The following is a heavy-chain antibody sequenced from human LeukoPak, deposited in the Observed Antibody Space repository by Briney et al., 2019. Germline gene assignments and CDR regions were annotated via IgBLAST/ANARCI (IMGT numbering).Heavy chain of an antibody. D-gene: IGHD2-2*01. CDR3: ARDCSSTSCYSWHYYYYGMDV. J-gene: IGHJ6*02. CDR2: ISAYNGNT. V-gene: IGHV1-18*01. Sequence: ASVKLSYKASGYTFTSYGISWVRQAPGQGLEWMGWISAYNGNTNYAQKLQGRVTMTTDTSTSTAYMELRSLRSDDTAVYYSARDCSSTSCYSWHYYYYGMDVWGQGTTVTVSS. CDR1: GYTFTSYG.